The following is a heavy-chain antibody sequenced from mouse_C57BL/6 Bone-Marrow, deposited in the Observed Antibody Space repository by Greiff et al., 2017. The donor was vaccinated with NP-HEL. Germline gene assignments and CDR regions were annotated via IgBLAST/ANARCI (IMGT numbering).Heavy chain of an antibody. CDR1: GFTFSSYA. D-gene: IGHD1-1*01. J-gene: IGHJ2*01. CDR2: ISSGGDYI. V-gene: IGHV5-9-1*02. CDR3: TREGGGYYGSFDY. Sequence: EVMLVESGEGLVKPGGSLKLSCAASGFTFSSYAMSWVRQTPEKRLEWVAYISSGGDYIYYADTVKGRFTISRDNARKTLYLQMSSLKSEDTAMYYCTREGGGYYGSFDYWGQGTTLTVSS.